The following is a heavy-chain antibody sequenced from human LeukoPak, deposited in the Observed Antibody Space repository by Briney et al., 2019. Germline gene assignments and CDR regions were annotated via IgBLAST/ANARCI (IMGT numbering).Heavy chain of an antibody. V-gene: IGHV4-59*08. J-gene: IGHJ4*02. CDR1: GGSICSYY. Sequence: PSETLSLTCTVSGGSICSYYWSWIRQPPGKGLECIGYIYDSGSTNYNPSLKSRVTISVDTSKNQFSLKLSSVTAADTAVYFCAAQVIAAAAPSNYWGQGALVTVSS. CDR3: AAQVIAAAAPSNY. CDR2: IYDSGST. D-gene: IGHD6-13*01.